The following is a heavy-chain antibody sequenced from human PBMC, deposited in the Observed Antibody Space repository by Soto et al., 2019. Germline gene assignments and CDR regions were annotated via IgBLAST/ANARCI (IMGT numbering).Heavy chain of an antibody. CDR2: ISWDGGST. CDR3: AKDAAALSGGMDV. D-gene: IGHD3-10*01. V-gene: IGHV3-43*01. J-gene: IGHJ6*02. Sequence: GGSLRLSCAASGFTFDDYTMHWVRQAPGKGLEWVSLISWDGGSTYYADSVKGRFTISRDNSKNSLYLQMNSLRTEDTALYYCAKDAAALSGGMDVWSQGTTVTVSS. CDR1: GFTFDDYT.